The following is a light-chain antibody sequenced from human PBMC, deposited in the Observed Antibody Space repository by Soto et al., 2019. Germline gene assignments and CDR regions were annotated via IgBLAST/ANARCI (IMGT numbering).Light chain of an antibody. J-gene: IGLJ3*02. Sequence: QSALTQPRSVSGSPGQSVTISCTGTSSDVGGYNYVSWYQQHPGKAPKLMIYDVSKRPSGVPDRFSGSKSGNTASLTISGLQAEDEADYYCCSDAGTSPSVFGGGTQLTVL. CDR3: CSDAGTSPSV. V-gene: IGLV2-11*01. CDR1: SSDVGGYNY. CDR2: DVS.